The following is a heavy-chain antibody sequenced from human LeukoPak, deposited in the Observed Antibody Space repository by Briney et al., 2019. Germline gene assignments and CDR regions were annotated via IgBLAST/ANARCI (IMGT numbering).Heavy chain of an antibody. CDR1: GFTFSSYG. V-gene: IGHV3-30*02. J-gene: IGHJ6*03. D-gene: IGHD3-9*01. Sequence: PGGSLRLSCAASGFTFSSYGMHWVRQAPGKGLEWVAFIRYDGSNKYYADSVKGRFTISRDNSKNTLYLQMNSLRAEDTAVYYCARALGSSYDILTGYYTHYYYYMDVWGKGTTVTVSS. CDR2: IRYDGSNK. CDR3: ARALGSSYDILTGYYTHYYYYMDV.